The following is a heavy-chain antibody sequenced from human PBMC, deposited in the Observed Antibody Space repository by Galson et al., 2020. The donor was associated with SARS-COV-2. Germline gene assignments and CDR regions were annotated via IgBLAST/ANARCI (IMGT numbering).Heavy chain of an antibody. J-gene: IGHJ5*02. CDR1: GFSLSDYY. V-gene: IGHV3-11*01. D-gene: IGHD2-2*01. Sequence: GGSLRLSCEGSGFSLSDYYMGWIRQAPGKGLEWVSHISSTGRTKYYADSVKGRFTISRDNAKKSLFLHLNSVRADDTAVYYCARDNTSWYDHWGQGVLVTVSS. CDR2: ISSTGRTK. CDR3: ARDNTSWYDH.